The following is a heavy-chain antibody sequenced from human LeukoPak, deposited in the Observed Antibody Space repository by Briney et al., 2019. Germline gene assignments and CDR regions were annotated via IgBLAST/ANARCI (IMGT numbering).Heavy chain of an antibody. D-gene: IGHD3-16*01. CDR1: AYTFTSCD. Sequence: ASVKVSFKASAYTFTSCDINRVREATGQGLERMGWIRPNSGKTGYAQKLRGRVSITRNTSISTACMLQSSLRADDTAVYYCVRRGAQNAFDIWGQGTMVTVSS. CDR2: IRPNSGKT. J-gene: IGHJ3*02. V-gene: IGHV1-8*03. CDR3: VRRGAQNAFDI.